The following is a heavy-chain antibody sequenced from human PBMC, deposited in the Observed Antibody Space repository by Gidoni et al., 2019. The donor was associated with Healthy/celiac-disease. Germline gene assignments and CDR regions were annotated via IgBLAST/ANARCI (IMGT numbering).Heavy chain of an antibody. V-gene: IGHV3-30*01. J-gene: IGHJ4*02. CDR2: ISYDGSNK. Sequence: QVQLVESGGGVVPPGRSLSLSCAASGFTFSSYAMNWVRQAPGKGLEWVAVISYDGSNKYYADSVKGRFTISRDNSKNKLYLQMNSLRAEDTAVYYCARDPTKWLPRGRFDYWGQGTLVTVSS. CDR1: GFTFSSYA. D-gene: IGHD3-22*01. CDR3: ARDPTKWLPRGRFDY.